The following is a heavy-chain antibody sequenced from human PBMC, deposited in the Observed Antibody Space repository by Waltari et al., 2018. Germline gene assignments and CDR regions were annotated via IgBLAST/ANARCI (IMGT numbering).Heavy chain of an antibody. CDR2: VSASGTT. D-gene: IGHD3-16*01. V-gene: IGHV4-4*07. CDR1: GGSIRSYY. Sequence: QVQLQESGPGLVKPSETLSLTCTVSGGSIRSYYWSWIRQPAGKGLEYIGRVSASGTTFLNPSLKSRVTMSVDTSKNQVSLKVTSVSAADTAVYYCATTGGGETDCWGQGTPVTVSS. J-gene: IGHJ4*02. CDR3: ATTGGGETDC.